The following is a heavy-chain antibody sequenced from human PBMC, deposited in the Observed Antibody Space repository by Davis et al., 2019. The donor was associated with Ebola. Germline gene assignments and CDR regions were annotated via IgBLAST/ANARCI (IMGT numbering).Heavy chain of an antibody. CDR1: GGSISSYY. CDR2: IYYSGST. CDR3: ARGVVVPGGGFDP. Sequence: PSETLSLTCTVSGGSISSYYWSWIRQPPGKGLEWIGYIYYSGSTNYNPSLKRRVTISVDTAKNQCSLKLSSVTAADTAVYYCARGVVVPGGGFDPWGQGTLVTVSS. V-gene: IGHV4-59*01. D-gene: IGHD2-2*01. J-gene: IGHJ5*02.